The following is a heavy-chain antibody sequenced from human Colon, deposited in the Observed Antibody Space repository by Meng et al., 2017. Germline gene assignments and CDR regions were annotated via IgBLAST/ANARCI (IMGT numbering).Heavy chain of an antibody. Sequence: QVQLQESGPGLVKPSETLSLTCTVSGGSISSYYWSWIRQAPGKGLEWIGYIYSIGSTYYNPSLKSRVSVSVDTSKNQFSLKLNSVTAADTAVHYCARVSSATSHPRFDPWGQGTLVTVSS. CDR3: ARVSSATSHPRFDP. D-gene: IGHD3-10*02. J-gene: IGHJ5*02. V-gene: IGHV4-4*09. CDR1: GGSISSYY. CDR2: IYSIGST.